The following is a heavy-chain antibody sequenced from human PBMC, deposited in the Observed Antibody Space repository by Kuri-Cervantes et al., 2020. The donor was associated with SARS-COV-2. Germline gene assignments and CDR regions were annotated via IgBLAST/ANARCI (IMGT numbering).Heavy chain of an antibody. CDR2: ISGYNDNT. D-gene: IGHD6-13*01. J-gene: IGHJ3*02. CDR1: GYSFSSYG. CDR3: ARGSFVAATGATFNI. V-gene: IGHV1-18*01. Sequence: ASVKVSCKTSGYSFSSYGISWVRQAPGQGLEWMGWISGYNDNTNYAQKFQGRATMTTDTSTNTAYLELRNLGSDDTAVYFCARGSFVAATGATFNIWGQGTLVTVSS.